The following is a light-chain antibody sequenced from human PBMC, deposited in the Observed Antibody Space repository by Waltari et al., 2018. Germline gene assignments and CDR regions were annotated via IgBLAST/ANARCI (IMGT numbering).Light chain of an antibody. CDR3: QQSYSTPLT. J-gene: IGKJ4*01. CDR2: SAS. CDR1: QSISSY. V-gene: IGKV1-39*01. Sequence: DIQMTQSPSSLSASVGDRVTITCRASQSISSYLNWYQQKPGKAPNLLIYSASSLQSGVPSRFSGSGSVTDFTLTISSLQPKDFATYYCQQSYSTPLTFGGGTKVEIK.